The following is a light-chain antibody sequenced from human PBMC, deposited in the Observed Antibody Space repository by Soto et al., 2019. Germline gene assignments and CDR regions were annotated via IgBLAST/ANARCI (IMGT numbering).Light chain of an antibody. V-gene: IGKV3-11*01. CDR1: QSVNNY. CDR3: QLCSVWPWT. CDR2: DTS. Sequence: SLSTVSLSTRERATLSCRASQSVNNYLAWYQQKPGQAPRLLIYDTSDRASGIPARFSGSGSGTDFTLTIFFLEPEDFALFCCQLCSVWPWTFAQRAKV. J-gene: IGKJ1*01.